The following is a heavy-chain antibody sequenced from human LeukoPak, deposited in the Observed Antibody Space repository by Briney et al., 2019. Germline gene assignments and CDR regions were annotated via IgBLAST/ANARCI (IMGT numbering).Heavy chain of an antibody. CDR3: ARETSITIFGVDHYNWFDP. Sequence: ASVKVSCKASGYTFTSYDINWVRQATGQGLEWMGWMNPNSGNTGHAQKFQGRVTMTRNTSISTAYMELSSLRSEDTAVYYCARETSITIFGVDHYNWFDPWGQGTLVTVSS. V-gene: IGHV1-8*01. CDR2: MNPNSGNT. J-gene: IGHJ5*02. D-gene: IGHD3-3*01. CDR1: GYTFTSYD.